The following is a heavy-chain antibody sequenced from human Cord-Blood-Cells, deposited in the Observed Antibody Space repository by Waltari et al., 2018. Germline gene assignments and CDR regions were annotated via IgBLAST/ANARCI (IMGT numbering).Heavy chain of an antibody. CDR2: IYHSGST. CDR1: GYSISSGSY. Sequence: QVQLQESGPGLVKPSETLSLTCAVSGYSISSGSYWGWIRQPPGKGLEWIGSIYHSGSTYYNPSLKSRVTISVDTSKNQFSLKLSSVTAADTAVYYCARAELGIGAFDIWGQGTMVTVSS. J-gene: IGHJ3*02. CDR3: ARAELGIGAFDI. V-gene: IGHV4-38-2*01. D-gene: IGHD7-27*01.